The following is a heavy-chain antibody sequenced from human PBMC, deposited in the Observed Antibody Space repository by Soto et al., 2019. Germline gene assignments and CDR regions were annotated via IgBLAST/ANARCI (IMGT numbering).Heavy chain of an antibody. D-gene: IGHD6-19*01. Sequence: SETLSLTCAVYGGFFSDFYWTWIRQLPGKGLEWIGEINHSGNTNYNPSLKSRVAISVDTSKNQFSLNLRSVTAADTAVYYCGPRGAVADPRGYWGQGTLVTVSS. J-gene: IGHJ4*02. V-gene: IGHV4-34*01. CDR2: INHSGNT. CDR1: GGFFSDFY. CDR3: GPRGAVADPRGY.